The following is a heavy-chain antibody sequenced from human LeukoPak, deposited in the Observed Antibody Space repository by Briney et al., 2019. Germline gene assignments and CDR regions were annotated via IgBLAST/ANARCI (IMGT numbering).Heavy chain of an antibody. CDR3: AREGVSTIHLDY. CDR2: ISYSGST. V-gene: IGHV4-39*07. D-gene: IGHD5/OR15-5a*01. J-gene: IGHJ4*02. Sequence: PSETLSLTCTVSGDSISSSSYYWGWIRQPPGKGLEWIGSISYSGSTYYNPSLKSRVTILVDTSENQFSRKLSSVTAADTAGYYCAREGVSTIHLDYWGPGTLVTVSS. CDR1: GDSISSSSYY.